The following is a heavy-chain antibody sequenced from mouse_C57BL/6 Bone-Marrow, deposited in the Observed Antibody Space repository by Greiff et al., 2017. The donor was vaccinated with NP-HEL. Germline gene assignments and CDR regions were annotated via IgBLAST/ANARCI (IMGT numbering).Heavy chain of an antibody. CDR1: GYTFTSYT. J-gene: IGHJ3*01. V-gene: IGHV1-4*01. Sequence: VQLQESGAELARPGASVKMSCKASGYTFTSYTMHWVKQRPGQGLEWIGYINPSSGYTKYNQKFKDKATLTADKSSSTAYMQLSRLTSEDSAFYYCAREWLRLVGGFAYWGQGTLVTVSA. CDR2: INPSSGYT. D-gene: IGHD3-2*02. CDR3: AREWLRLVGGFAY.